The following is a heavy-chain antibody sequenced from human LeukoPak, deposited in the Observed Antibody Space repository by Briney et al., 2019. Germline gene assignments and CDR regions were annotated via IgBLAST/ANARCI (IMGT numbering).Heavy chain of an antibody. Sequence: SGGSLRLSRAASGFTFSSYAMSWVRQAPGKGLEWVSAISGSGGSTYYADSVKGRFTISRDNSKNTLYLQMNSLRAEDTAVYYCAKSPPSAGVPFDYWGQGTLVTVSS. D-gene: IGHD3-10*01. V-gene: IGHV3-23*01. J-gene: IGHJ4*02. CDR2: ISGSGGST. CDR3: AKSPPSAGVPFDY. CDR1: GFTFSSYA.